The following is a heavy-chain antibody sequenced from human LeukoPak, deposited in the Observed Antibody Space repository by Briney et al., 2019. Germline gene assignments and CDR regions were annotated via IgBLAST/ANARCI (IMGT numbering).Heavy chain of an antibody. Sequence: GGSLRLSCAASGFAFSSFWMTWVRQAPGKGLEWVANINQDGSEKYYVDSVKGRFTISRDNAKNSVYLQMNSLRAEDTAVYYCARDGGVSGYDLLDYWGQGTLVTVSS. CDR2: INQDGSEK. D-gene: IGHD5-12*01. CDR3: ARDGGVSGYDLLDY. J-gene: IGHJ4*02. CDR1: GFAFSSFW. V-gene: IGHV3-7*01.